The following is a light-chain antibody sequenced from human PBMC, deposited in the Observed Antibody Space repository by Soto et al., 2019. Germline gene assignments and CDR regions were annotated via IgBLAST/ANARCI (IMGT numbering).Light chain of an antibody. CDR1: QSVSSSY. Sequence: EIVLTQSPGTLSLSPGESATLSCRASQSVSSSYLAWYQQKPGQAPRILIYGESSRATGIPDRFSGSGSGTDLNLTISRLEPEDFAVYYCQKYGSSPRTCGQGTKVDIK. J-gene: IGKJ1*01. V-gene: IGKV3-20*01. CDR2: GES. CDR3: QKYGSSPRT.